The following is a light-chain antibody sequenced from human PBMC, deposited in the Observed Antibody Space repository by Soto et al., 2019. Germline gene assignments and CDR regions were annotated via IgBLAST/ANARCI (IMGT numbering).Light chain of an antibody. V-gene: IGLV2-11*01. CDR1: SSDVGGYNY. CDR2: DVS. Sequence: QSALTQPRSVSGSPGQSVTISCTVTSSDVGGYNYVSWYQQHPGKAPKLMIYDVSKRPSGVPDRFSGSKSGNTASLTISGLQAEDEADYYCCSYAGSYTFPFGTGTKVTVL. J-gene: IGLJ1*01. CDR3: CSYAGSYTFP.